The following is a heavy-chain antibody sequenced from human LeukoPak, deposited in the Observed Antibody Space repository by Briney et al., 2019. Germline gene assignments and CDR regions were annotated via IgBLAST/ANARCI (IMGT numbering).Heavy chain of an antibody. V-gene: IGHV3-7*01. CDR2: IKHDGSEK. J-gene: IGHJ4*02. CDR3: ARGSGRDHPDY. Sequence: GGSLRLSCAASGFSFSDYWMSWVRQAPGKGLEWVANIKHDGSEKYYVDSVKGRFTISRDNAQNSLYLQMNSLRPEDTAVYYCARGSGRDHPDYWGPGTLVTVSS. CDR1: GFSFSDYW.